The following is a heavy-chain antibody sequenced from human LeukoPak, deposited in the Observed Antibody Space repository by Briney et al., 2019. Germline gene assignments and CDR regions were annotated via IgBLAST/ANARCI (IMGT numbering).Heavy chain of an antibody. CDR3: ARAQELSIGMILPADDANGGMDV. V-gene: IGHV3-21*01. Sequence: GGSLRLPCAASGFTFSSYSMNWVRQAPGKGLEWVSSISSSSSYIYYADSVKGRFTISRDNAKNSLYLQMNSLRAEDTAVYYCARAQELSIGMILPADDANGGMDVWGQGTTVTVSS. CDR2: ISSSSSYI. J-gene: IGHJ6*02. CDR1: GFTFSSYS. D-gene: IGHD3-22*01.